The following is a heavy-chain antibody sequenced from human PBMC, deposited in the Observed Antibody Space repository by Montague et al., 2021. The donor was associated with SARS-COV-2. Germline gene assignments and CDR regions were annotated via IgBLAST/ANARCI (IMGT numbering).Heavy chain of an antibody. CDR2: IYSGGST. CDR3: ARDVSPIGLMDV. V-gene: IGHV3-53*01. J-gene: IGHJ6*02. Sequence: LRLSCAASGFTVSSNYMSWVRQAPGKGLEWVSVIYSGGSTYYADSVKGRFTISRDNSKNTLYLQMNSLRAEDTAVYYCARDVSPIGLMDVWGQGTTVTVSS. CDR1: GFTVSSNY.